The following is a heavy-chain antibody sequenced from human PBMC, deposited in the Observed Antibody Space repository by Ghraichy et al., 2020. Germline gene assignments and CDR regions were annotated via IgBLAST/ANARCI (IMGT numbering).Heavy chain of an antibody. D-gene: IGHD1-26*01. CDR2: ISGSGGST. J-gene: IGHJ3*02. V-gene: IGHV3-23*01. Sequence: LSLTCAASGFTFSSYAMSWVRQAPGKGLEWVSAISGSGGSTYYADSVKGRFTISRDNSKNTLYLQMNSLRAEDTAVYYCAKDQEQGGAFDIWGQGTMVTVSS. CDR1: GFTFSSYA. CDR3: AKDQEQGGAFDI.